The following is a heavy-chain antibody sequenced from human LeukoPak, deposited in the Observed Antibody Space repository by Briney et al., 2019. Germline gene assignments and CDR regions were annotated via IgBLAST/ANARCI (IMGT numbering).Heavy chain of an antibody. Sequence: ASVKVSCKASGYTFTSHDINWVRQATGQGLEWMGWMNPNSGNTGYAQKFQGRVTFTRNTSISTAYMELSSLRSEDTAVYYCAFSSYYLQGNYYYMDVWGKGTTVTVSS. V-gene: IGHV1-8*03. CDR3: AFSSYYLQGNYYYMDV. CDR2: MNPNSGNT. J-gene: IGHJ6*03. D-gene: IGHD1-26*01. CDR1: GYTFTSHD.